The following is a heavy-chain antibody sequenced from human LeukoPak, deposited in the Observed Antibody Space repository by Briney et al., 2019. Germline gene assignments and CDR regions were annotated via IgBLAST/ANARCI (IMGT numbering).Heavy chain of an antibody. CDR2: IKSKTDDGTT. CDR1: GFTFSDAW. CDR3: TTAPKYYYGSGSPISRFDY. Sequence: GGSLRLSCAASGFTFSDAWMSWVRQAPGKGLEWVGRIKSKTDDGTTDYAAPVKGRFTISRDDSRNTLYLQMNGLKTEDTAVYYCTTAPKYYYGSGSPISRFDYWGQGTLVTVSS. J-gene: IGHJ4*02. V-gene: IGHV3-15*01. D-gene: IGHD3-10*01.